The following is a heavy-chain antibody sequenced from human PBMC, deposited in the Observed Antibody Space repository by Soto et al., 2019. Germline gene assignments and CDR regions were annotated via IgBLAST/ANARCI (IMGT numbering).Heavy chain of an antibody. D-gene: IGHD1-20*01. Sequence: PSETLSRTCTVSGGSGSNSNYYWGWIRQSPWKCLEWIGSVYYRGRSYSKSSVKSLVTISVYTSKNQFSLNLNSVTASDTALYLCVSQRTSLITQAYFDYWGPGSLVTVS. V-gene: IGHV4-39*01. CDR2: VYYRGRS. J-gene: IGHJ4*02. CDR1: GGSGSNSNYY. CDR3: VSQRTSLITQAYFDY.